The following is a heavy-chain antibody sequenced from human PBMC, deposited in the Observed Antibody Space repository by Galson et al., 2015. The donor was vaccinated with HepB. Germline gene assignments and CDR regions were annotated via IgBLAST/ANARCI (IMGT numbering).Heavy chain of an antibody. V-gene: IGHV1-58*02. J-gene: IGHJ4*02. CDR1: GGTFSSYA. Sequence: SVKVSCKASGGTFSSYAISWVRQAPGQGLEWIGWIVVGSGNTNYAQKFQERVTITRDMSTSTAYMELSSLRSEDTAVYYCAADDDYYDSSGYYYDYWGQGTLVTVSS. CDR3: AADDDYYDSSGYYYDY. CDR2: IVVGSGNT. D-gene: IGHD3-22*01.